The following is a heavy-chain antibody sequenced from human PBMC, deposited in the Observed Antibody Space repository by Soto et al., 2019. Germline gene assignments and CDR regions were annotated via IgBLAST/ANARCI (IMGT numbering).Heavy chain of an antibody. V-gene: IGHV3-30*18. J-gene: IGHJ5*02. Sequence: GGSLRLSCAASGFTFSSYGMHWVRQAPGKGLEWVAVISYDGSNKYYADSVKGRFTISRDNSKNTLYLQMDSLRAEDTAVYYCAKGGWEVQRKWFDPWGQGTLVTVSS. CDR3: AKGGWEVQRKWFDP. D-gene: IGHD1-26*01. CDR2: ISYDGSNK. CDR1: GFTFSSYG.